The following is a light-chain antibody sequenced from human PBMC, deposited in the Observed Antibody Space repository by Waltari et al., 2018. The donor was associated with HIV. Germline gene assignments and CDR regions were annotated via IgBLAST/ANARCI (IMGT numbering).Light chain of an antibody. CDR3: CSYAGRSTYV. J-gene: IGLJ1*01. CDR1: NFDVGAYEY. V-gene: IGLV2-14*01. Sequence: QSALTQPASVSGSPGQSITISCAGTNFDVGAYEYVSWFQQHPGKAPKLLISEVSARPPGVSERFSGSKSGNTASLTISGLQAEDEADYYCCSYAGRSTYVFGTGTKVTVL. CDR2: EVS.